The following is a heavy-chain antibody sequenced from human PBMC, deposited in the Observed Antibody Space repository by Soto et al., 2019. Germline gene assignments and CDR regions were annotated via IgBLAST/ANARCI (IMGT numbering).Heavy chain of an antibody. CDR2: ISSDASLE. D-gene: IGHD2-15*01. Sequence: LRLSCAASGFTFRTHGMLWVRQAPGKGLEWVALISSDASLESFADSVKGRFTISRDNSRDTVYLQMNSLRVEDTAVYYCAKRGHCSGGKCYSFHFDAWGRRTLVTVSS. CDR3: AKRGHCSGGKCYSFHFDA. CDR1: GFTFRTHG. V-gene: IGHV3-30*18. J-gene: IGHJ4*02.